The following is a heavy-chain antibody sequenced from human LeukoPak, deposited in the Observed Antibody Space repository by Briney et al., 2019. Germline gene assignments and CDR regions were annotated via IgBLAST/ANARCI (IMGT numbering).Heavy chain of an antibody. Sequence: PGVSLRLSCAASGFTFSSYWMSWVRQAPGKGLEWVANIKQDGSEKYYVDSVKGRFTISRDNAKNSLYLQMNSLRAEDTAVYYCARDRSGSYYYGMDVWGQGTTVTVSS. CDR1: GFTFSSYW. V-gene: IGHV3-7*01. D-gene: IGHD1-26*01. J-gene: IGHJ6*02. CDR2: IKQDGSEK. CDR3: ARDRSGSYYYGMDV.